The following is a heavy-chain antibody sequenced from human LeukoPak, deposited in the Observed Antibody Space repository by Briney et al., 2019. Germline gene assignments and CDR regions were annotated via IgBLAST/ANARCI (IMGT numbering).Heavy chain of an antibody. CDR3: AKSPNYYDSSGLDY. CDR2: ISGSGGRT. V-gene: IGHV3-23*01. Sequence: GGSLRLSCAASGFTFSSYAMSWVRQAPGKGLEWVSGISGSGGRTDYADSVKGRFIISRDNSKNTLYLQTNSLRAEDTAVYYCAKSPNYYDSSGLDYWGQGTLVTVSS. CDR1: GFTFSSYA. D-gene: IGHD3-22*01. J-gene: IGHJ4*02.